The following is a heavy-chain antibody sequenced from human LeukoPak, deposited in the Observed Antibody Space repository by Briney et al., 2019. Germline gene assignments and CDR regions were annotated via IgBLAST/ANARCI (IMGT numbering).Heavy chain of an antibody. D-gene: IGHD3-3*01. Sequence: SETLSLTCSFSGGSISDYYWNWFGQPQGKELNGLGFTNYSGSTTYNPSLKSRVTMSVDTAKNQFSPKVRSVTAADTAVYYCARGDFCSKSNCYLRPMDVWGKGTTVTVSS. CDR1: GGSISDYY. V-gene: IGHV4-59*01. J-gene: IGHJ6*03. CDR3: ARGDFCSKSNCYLRPMDV. CDR2: TNYSGST.